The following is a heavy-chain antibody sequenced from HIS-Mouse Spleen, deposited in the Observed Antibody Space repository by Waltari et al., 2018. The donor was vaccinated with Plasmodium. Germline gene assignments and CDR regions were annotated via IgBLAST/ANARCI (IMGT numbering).Heavy chain of an antibody. Sequence: EVQLVESGGGLVQPGGSLRLSCAASGFTFSRYWMSWVRQAPGKGLEWVANKKKDGSEKYYVDSVKGRFTISRDNAKNSLYLQMNSLRAEDTAVYYCASSWYWYFDLWGRGTLVTVSS. CDR2: KKKDGSEK. J-gene: IGHJ2*01. D-gene: IGHD6-13*01. CDR3: ASSWYWYFDL. V-gene: IGHV3-7*01. CDR1: GFTFSRYW.